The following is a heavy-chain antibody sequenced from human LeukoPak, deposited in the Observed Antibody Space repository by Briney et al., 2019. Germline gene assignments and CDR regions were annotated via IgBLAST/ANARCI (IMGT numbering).Heavy chain of an antibody. V-gene: IGHV1-69*02. D-gene: IGHD7-27*01. J-gene: IGHJ5*02. Sequence: SVKVSCKASGGTFSSYTISWVRQAPGQGLEWMGRIIPILGIANYAQKFQGRVTITADKSTSTAYMELSSLRAEDTAVYYCARAPTYLGGLDPWGQGTLVTVSS. CDR2: IIPILGIA. CDR3: ARAPTYLGGLDP. CDR1: GGTFSSYT.